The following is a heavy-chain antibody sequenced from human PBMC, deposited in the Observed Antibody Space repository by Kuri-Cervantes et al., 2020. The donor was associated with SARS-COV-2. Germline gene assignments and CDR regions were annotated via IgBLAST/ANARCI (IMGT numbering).Heavy chain of an antibody. CDR1: GGSFSGYY. D-gene: IGHD3-9*01. CDR2: INHSGST. V-gene: IGHV4-34*01. Sequence: SETLSLTCAVYGGSFSGYYWSWIRQPPGKGLEWIGEINHSGSTNYNPSLKSRVTISVDTSKNQFSLKLSSVTAADTAVHYCARHYAFDRFHKWGQGTQVTVSS. CDR3: ARHYAFDRFHK. J-gene: IGHJ4*02.